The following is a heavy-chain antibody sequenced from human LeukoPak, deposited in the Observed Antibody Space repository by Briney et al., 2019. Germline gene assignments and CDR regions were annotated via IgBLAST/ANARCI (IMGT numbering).Heavy chain of an antibody. CDR3: ARSHTVAGTLVGFDY. J-gene: IGHJ4*02. V-gene: IGHV1-69*13. D-gene: IGHD6-19*01. Sequence: ASVKVCCKASGGTFSSYAISWVRQAPGQGLEWMGGIIPIFGTANYAQKFQGRVTITADESTSTAYMELSSLRSEDTAVYYCARSHTVAGTLVGFDYWGQGTLVTVSS. CDR1: GGTFSSYA. CDR2: IIPIFGTA.